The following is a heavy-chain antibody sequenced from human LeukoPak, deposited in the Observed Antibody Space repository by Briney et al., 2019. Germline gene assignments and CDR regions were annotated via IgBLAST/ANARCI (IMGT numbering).Heavy chain of an antibody. Sequence: GASVEVSCKASVDTFTSYYIHWVRQAPGQGLEYMGIIRPSGSTAYPQKFQGRVTMTRDTSTSAVYMELSSLTSEDTAVYYCAREGPETYFFDFWGQGTLVTVSS. J-gene: IGHJ4*02. CDR1: VDTFTSYY. CDR2: IRPSGST. V-gene: IGHV1-46*01. D-gene: IGHD5-24*01. CDR3: AREGPETYFFDF.